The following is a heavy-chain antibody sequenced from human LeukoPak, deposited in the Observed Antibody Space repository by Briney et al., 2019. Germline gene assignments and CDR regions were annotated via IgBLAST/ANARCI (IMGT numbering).Heavy chain of an antibody. V-gene: IGHV4-4*07. CDR1: GGSISNYY. CDR2: IYTSGRT. J-gene: IGHJ4*02. CDR3: ARDPQLGPFDY. D-gene: IGHD6-6*01. Sequence: SETLSLTCTVSGGSISNYYWSWIRQPAGKGLEWIGRIYTSGRTNYNPSLKSRVTMSVDTSKKQFSLKLSSVTAADTAVYYCARDPQLGPFDYWGQGTLVTVSS.